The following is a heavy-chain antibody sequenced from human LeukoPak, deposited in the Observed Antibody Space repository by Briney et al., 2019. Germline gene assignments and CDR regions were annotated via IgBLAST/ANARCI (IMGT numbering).Heavy chain of an antibody. CDR3: ARWGPIVGATRFDY. Sequence: SETLSLTCTVSGGSISTYFWSWIRQPPGKGLEWIGYIYYSGSTNYNPSLKSRVTISVDTSKNQFSLKLSSVTAADTAVYYCARWGPIVGATRFDYWGQGTLVTVS. D-gene: IGHD1-26*01. CDR1: GGSISTYF. J-gene: IGHJ4*02. V-gene: IGHV4-59*01. CDR2: IYYSGST.